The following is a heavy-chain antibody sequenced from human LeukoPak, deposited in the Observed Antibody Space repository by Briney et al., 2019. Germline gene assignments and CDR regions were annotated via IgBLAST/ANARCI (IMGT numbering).Heavy chain of an antibody. Sequence: GGSLRLSCAASGFTFSSYSMNWVRQAPGKGLEWVSYISSSSTIYYADSVKGRFTISRDNAKNSLYLQMNSLRAEDTAVYYCARDRTTYYDFWSGYSNPIQSDPDPPDDAFDIWGQGTMVTVSS. J-gene: IGHJ3*02. CDR2: ISSSSTI. V-gene: IGHV3-48*01. CDR3: ARDRTTYYDFWSGYSNPIQSDPDPPDDAFDI. D-gene: IGHD3-3*01. CDR1: GFTFSSYS.